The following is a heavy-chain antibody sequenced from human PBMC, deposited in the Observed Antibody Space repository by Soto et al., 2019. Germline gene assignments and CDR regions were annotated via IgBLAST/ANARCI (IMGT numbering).Heavy chain of an antibody. CDR1: GFTFSNYA. CDR2: ISPKGDKT. CDR3: ARARRPNSVCYAPSDY. D-gene: IGHD2-8*01. J-gene: IGHJ4*02. Sequence: EVQLVESGGGLAQPGGSLRLSCVASGFTFSNYAIHWVRQAPGKGLEFVSAISPKGDKTYYGNSVKGRLTIARDNSKNALYLQMGSLGVEDLAVYFCARARRPNSVCYAPSDYWGQGTLVPVSS. V-gene: IGHV3-64*01.